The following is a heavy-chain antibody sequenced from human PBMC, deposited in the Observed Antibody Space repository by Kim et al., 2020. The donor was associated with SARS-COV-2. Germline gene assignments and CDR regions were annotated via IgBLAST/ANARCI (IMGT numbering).Heavy chain of an antibody. CDR1: GYSFTSYW. CDR2: IDPSGSYT. J-gene: IGHJ4*02. V-gene: IGHV5-10-1*01. Sequence: GESLKISCKGSGYSFTSYWISWVRQMPGKGLEWMGRIDPSGSYTNYSPSFQGHVTISADKSISTAYLQWSSLKASDTAMYYCASNIAAAANSDYWGQGTLVTVSS. D-gene: IGHD6-13*01. CDR3: ASNIAAAANSDY.